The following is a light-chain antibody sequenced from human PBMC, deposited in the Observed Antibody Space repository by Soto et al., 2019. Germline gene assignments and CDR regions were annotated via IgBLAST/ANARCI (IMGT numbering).Light chain of an antibody. V-gene: IGKV1-9*01. Sequence: IQLTQSPSSLSASVGDRVTITCRASQGISSYLAWYQQKPGKAPKLLIYAASTLQSGVPSRFSGSGSGTDFTFTIRSLQPEDFATYYCQQLKSYPRTFGQGTKLEIK. CDR2: AAS. CDR1: QGISSY. J-gene: IGKJ2*01. CDR3: QQLKSYPRT.